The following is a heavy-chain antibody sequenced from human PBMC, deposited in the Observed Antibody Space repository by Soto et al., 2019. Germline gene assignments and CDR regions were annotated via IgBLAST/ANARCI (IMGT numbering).Heavy chain of an antibody. V-gene: IGHV3-11*01. J-gene: IGHJ4*02. CDR2: ISGRGGTI. Sequence: GGSLRLSCAASVFPFIDFYMTWIRRAPGRGLQCLSYISGRGGTIYYADSVKGRFTISRDNAKNSLDLQMDGLRGDDTGVYYCARTTWELGVRFDYWGQGALVTVSS. D-gene: IGHD1-26*01. CDR1: VFPFIDFY. CDR3: ARTTWELGVRFDY.